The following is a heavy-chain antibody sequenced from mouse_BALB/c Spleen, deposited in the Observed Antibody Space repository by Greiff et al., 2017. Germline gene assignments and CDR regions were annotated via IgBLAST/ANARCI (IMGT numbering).Heavy chain of an antibody. J-gene: IGHJ3*01. CDR1: GYAFSSYW. V-gene: IGHV1-80*01. CDR2: IYPGDGDT. Sequence: LVESGAELVRPGSSVKISCKASGYAFSSYWMNWVKQRPGQGLEWIGQIYPGDGDTNYNGKFKGKATLTADKSSSTAYMQLSSLTSEDSAVYFCAREGGAKGFAYWGQGTLVTVSA. D-gene: IGHD3-1*01. CDR3: AREGGAKGFAY.